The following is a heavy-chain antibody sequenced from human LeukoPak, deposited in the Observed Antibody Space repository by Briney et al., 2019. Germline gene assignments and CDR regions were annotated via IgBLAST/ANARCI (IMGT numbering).Heavy chain of an antibody. CDR2: IYYSGST. Sequence: SETLSLTCTVSGGSISSYYWSWIRQPPGKGLEWIGYIYYSGSTNYNPSLKSRVTISVDTSKNQFSLKLSSVTAADTAVYYCARGLVDTGFDYWGQGTLVTVSS. V-gene: IGHV4-59*12. CDR3: ARGLVDTGFDY. J-gene: IGHJ4*02. D-gene: IGHD2-8*02. CDR1: GGSISSYY.